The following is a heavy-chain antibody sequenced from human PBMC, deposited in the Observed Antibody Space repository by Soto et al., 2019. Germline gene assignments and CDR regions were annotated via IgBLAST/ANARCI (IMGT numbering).Heavy chain of an antibody. Sequence: QVQLQESGPGLVKPSGTLSLTCAVSGGSISSRNWWGWVRQPPGKGLEWIGKIYHSGSTNYNPSLKSRVTISVDKSKNQFSLKLSSVTAADTAVYYCSRAAMGGSSWPFDYWGQGTLVTVSS. CDR1: GGSISSRNW. CDR2: IYHSGST. D-gene: IGHD6-13*01. V-gene: IGHV4-4*02. J-gene: IGHJ4*02. CDR3: SRAAMGGSSWPFDY.